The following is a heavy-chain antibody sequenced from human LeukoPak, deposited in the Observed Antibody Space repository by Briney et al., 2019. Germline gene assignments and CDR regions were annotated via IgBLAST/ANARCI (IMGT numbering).Heavy chain of an antibody. J-gene: IGHJ1*01. D-gene: IGHD3-22*01. V-gene: IGHV1-69*13. CDR2: IIPILGTS. Sequence: GASVKVSCKASGSTFSTYAVNWVRQAPGQGLEWMGGIIPILGTSNYAQSFQGRLPTTPDESSGTAYMALSSLRSEDTAIYFCATTRDYNDNSGYTLLQDWGQGTLVTVSS. CDR3: ATTRDYNDNSGYTLLQD. CDR1: GSTFSTYA.